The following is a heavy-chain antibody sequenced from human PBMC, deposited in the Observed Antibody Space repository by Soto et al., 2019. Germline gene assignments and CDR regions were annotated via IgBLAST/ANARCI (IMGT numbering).Heavy chain of an antibody. Sequence: GESLKISCQGSGNSFTTHWIAWVRQMPGKGLEWMGIIYPGDSDTRYSPSFQGQVTISADKSVSTAYLQWSSLKASDTALYYCASQGYSYGYDYWGQGTQVTVSS. V-gene: IGHV5-51*01. CDR1: GNSFTTHW. D-gene: IGHD5-18*01. CDR3: ASQGYSYGYDY. CDR2: IYPGDSDT. J-gene: IGHJ4*02.